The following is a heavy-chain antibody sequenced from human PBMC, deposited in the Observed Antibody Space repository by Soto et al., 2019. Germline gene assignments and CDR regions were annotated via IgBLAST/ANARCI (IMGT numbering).Heavy chain of an antibody. V-gene: IGHV3-23*01. D-gene: IGHD3-10*01. Sequence: GGSLTLSCAAAGFTFSGYAVSWVRKAPGKGLEWVSAISGSGGSTYYADSVKGRFTISRDNSKNTLYLQMNSLRAEDTAVYYCAKVGGYYYGSGSYAFGIWGQGTMVTVSS. CDR3: AKVGGYYYGSGSYAFGI. J-gene: IGHJ3*02. CDR1: GFTFSGYA. CDR2: ISGSGGST.